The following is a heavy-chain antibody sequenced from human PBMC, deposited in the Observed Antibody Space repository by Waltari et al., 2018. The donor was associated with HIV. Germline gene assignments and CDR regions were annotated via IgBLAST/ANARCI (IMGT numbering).Heavy chain of an antibody. CDR1: GFNFSSFG. Sequence: VRLVESGGGVIQPGGSLSPSSAASGFNFSSFGFHWVRQVPGKGLDWVVFTIYECSDEYDLTFVRGRFTISKDNSRGIMTLQMNSLRPEDTALYFCATDFKARGLEPFFLDSWGQGTLVTVSS. J-gene: IGHJ4*02. D-gene: IGHD3-10*01. CDR2: TIYECSDE. V-gene: IGHV3-30*02. CDR3: ATDFKARGLEPFFLDS.